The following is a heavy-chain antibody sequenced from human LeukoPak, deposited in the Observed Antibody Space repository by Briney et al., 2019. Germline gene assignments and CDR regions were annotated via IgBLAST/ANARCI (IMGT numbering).Heavy chain of an antibody. D-gene: IGHD3-9*01. CDR1: GGSISSYY. CDR2: IYYSGST. CDR3: ARHYYDILTGYPNAYNWFDP. V-gene: IGHV4-59*01. Sequence: PSETLSLTCTVSGGSISSYYWSWLRKPPGKGLEWIGYIYYSGSTNYNPSLKSRVTISVDTSKNQFSLKLSSVTAADTAVYYCARHYYDILTGYPNAYNWFDPWGQGTLVTVSS. J-gene: IGHJ5*02.